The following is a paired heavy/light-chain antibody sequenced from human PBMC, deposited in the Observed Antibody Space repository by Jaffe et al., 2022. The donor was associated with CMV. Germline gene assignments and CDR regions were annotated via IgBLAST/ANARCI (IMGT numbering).Light chain of an antibody. V-gene: IGLV2-11*01. CDR3: CSFAGTYRV. J-gene: IGLJ2*01. CDR2: DVN. CDR1: SSDVGGYNS. Sequence: QSALTQPRSVSGSPGQSVTISCTGTSSDVGGYNSVSWYQQHTGKAPKLMIYDVNKRPSGVPDRFSGSKSGNTASLTISGLQTEDEADYYCCSFAGTYRVSGGGTELTVL.
Heavy chain of an antibody. CDR2: IYWDDDK. CDR3: GHRLSGYNWNDGDFDQ. D-gene: IGHD1-20*01. J-gene: IGHJ4*02. Sequence: QITLQESGPTLVKPTQTLTLTCTFSGFSLSTSGVGVGWIRQPPGKALEWLALIYWDDDKRYSPSLKSRLTIIKDTSKNQVILIMTNMDPVDTATYYCGHRLSGYNWNDGDFDQWGQGTLVTVTS. CDR1: GFSLSTSGVG. V-gene: IGHV2-5*02.